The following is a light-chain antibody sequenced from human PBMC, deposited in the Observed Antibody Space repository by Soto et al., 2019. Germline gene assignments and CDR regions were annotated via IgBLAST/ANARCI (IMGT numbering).Light chain of an antibody. CDR2: KAS. J-gene: IGKJ2*01. CDR3: HQYNSFSGT. V-gene: IGKV1-5*03. Sequence: DIQMTQSPSTLSESVGDRVTITCRARQRISTSLAWYQQKPGKAPKLLISKASSLESGVPSRFSGSGSETEFTLTISSLQPDDSATYYCHQYNSFSGTFGQGTKMEIK. CDR1: QRISTS.